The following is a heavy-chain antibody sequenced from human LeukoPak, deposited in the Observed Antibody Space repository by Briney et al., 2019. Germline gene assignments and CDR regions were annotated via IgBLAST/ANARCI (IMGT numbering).Heavy chain of an antibody. D-gene: IGHD6-19*01. Sequence: PSETLSLTCTVSGGSISNYYWSWIRQAAGEGLEWIGRIYSSGSTNYNPSLKSRVTMSVDTSKNQFSLNLNSVTAADTAVYYCARGSSGWYSIDYWGQGTLVTVSS. J-gene: IGHJ4*02. CDR3: ARGSSGWYSIDY. CDR2: IYSSGST. V-gene: IGHV4-4*07. CDR1: GGSISNYY.